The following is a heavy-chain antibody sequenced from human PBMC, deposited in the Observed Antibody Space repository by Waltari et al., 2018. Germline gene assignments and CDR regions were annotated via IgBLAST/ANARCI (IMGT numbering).Heavy chain of an antibody. Sequence: EVQLLASGGGLVQPGGSFGLSFAASGFPFSTYALSWVGQAPGKGLEWVSVIYSGGSTYYADSVKGRFTISRDNSKNTLYLQMNSLRAEDTAVYYCAKSSIAAAGKVDYWGQGTLVTVSS. J-gene: IGHJ4*02. CDR3: AKSSIAAAGKVDY. D-gene: IGHD6-13*01. CDR2: IYSGGST. V-gene: IGHV3-23*03. CDR1: GFPFSTYA.